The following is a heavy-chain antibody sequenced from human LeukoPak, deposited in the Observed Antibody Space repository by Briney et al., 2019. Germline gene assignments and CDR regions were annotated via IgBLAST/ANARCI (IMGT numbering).Heavy chain of an antibody. D-gene: IGHD3-10*01. CDR3: ARRGPTYWYFDL. Sequence: GGSLRLSCAASGFTVSSNYMSWVRQAPGKGLEWVSVVYGGGFTYYADSVKGRFAISRDNSKNTLSLQMNSLRAEDTAMYYCARRGPTYWYFDLWGRGTLVTVSS. J-gene: IGHJ2*01. V-gene: IGHV3-66*01. CDR2: VYGGGFT. CDR1: GFTVSSNY.